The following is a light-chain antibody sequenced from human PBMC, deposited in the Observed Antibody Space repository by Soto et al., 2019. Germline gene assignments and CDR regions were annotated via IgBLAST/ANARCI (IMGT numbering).Light chain of an antibody. CDR2: EVS. CDR3: SSYTSSNTLVL. Sequence: QSALTQPASVSGSPGQSITISCTGTSSDVGGYNYVSWFQQSPGKAPKLMIYEVSNRPSGVSNRFSGSKSGNTASLTISGLQAEDEADYYCSSYTSSNTLVLFGGGTKLTVL. V-gene: IGLV2-14*01. J-gene: IGLJ2*01. CDR1: SSDVGGYNY.